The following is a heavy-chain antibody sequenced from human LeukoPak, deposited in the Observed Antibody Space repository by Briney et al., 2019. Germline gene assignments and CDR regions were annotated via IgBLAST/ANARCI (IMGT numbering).Heavy chain of an antibody. J-gene: IGHJ4*02. CDR3: ARDRLSAAGGWDLVFDY. CDR2: ISAYNGNT. V-gene: IGHV1-18*01. D-gene: IGHD1-26*01. CDR1: GYTFPSYG. Sequence: ASVKVSCKASGYTFPSYGISWVRQAPGQGLEWMGWISAYNGNTDYAQKLQGRVTMTTDTSTSTACVELRSLRSDDTAVYYCARDRLSAAGGWDLVFDYWGQGTLVTVSS.